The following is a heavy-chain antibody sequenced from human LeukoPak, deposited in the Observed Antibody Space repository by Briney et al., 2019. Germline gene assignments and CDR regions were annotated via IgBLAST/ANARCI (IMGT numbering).Heavy chain of an antibody. CDR3: ARTDYGEGDY. J-gene: IGHJ4*02. CDR2: IIPIFGTA. D-gene: IGHD4-17*01. Sequence: AVKVSCKASGGTFSSYAISWVRQAPGRGLEWMGGIIPIFGTANYAQKFQGRVTITADESTSTAYMELSSLRSEDTAVYYCARTDYGEGDYWGQGTLVTVSS. V-gene: IGHV1-69*01. CDR1: GGTFSSYA.